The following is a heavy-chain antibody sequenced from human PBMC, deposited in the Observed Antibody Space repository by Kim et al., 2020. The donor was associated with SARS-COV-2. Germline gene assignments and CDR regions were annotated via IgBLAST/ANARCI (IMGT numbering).Heavy chain of an antibody. Sequence: SETLSLTCTVSGGSISSSSYYWGWIRQPPGKGLEWIGSIYYSGSTYYNPSLKSRVTISVDTSKNQFSLKLSSVTAADTAVYYCARPSTGLSAVMTFMFDLWGRGTLVTVSS. CDR3: ARPSTGLSAVMTFMFDL. D-gene: IGHD6-25*01. V-gene: IGHV4-39*01. CDR2: IYYSGST. J-gene: IGHJ2*01. CDR1: GGSISSSSYY.